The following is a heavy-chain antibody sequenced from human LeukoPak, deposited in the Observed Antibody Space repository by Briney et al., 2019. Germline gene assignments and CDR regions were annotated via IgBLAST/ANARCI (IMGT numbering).Heavy chain of an antibody. V-gene: IGHV3-30*04. CDR1: GFTFSHYT. Sequence: PGGSLRLSCVASGFTFSHYTMHWVRQAPGKGLEWVAFILYDGSDKYYADSVKGRFTIPRDNAKNSLYLQMNSLRAEDTAVYYCARGPYSGSYVPHGFDYWGQGTLVTVSS. D-gene: IGHD1-26*01. CDR3: ARGPYSGSYVPHGFDY. CDR2: ILYDGSDK. J-gene: IGHJ4*02.